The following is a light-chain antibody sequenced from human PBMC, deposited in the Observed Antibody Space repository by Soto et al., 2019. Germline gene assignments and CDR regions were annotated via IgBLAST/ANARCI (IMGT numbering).Light chain of an antibody. CDR3: QSYDSSLSGGI. V-gene: IGLV1-40*01. Sequence: QLVLTQPPSVSGAPGQRVTISCTGSSSNIGAHYDVHWYQQLPGTAPKLLIYGNTNRPSGVPDRFSGSKSGTSASLAITGLQAEDEADYYCQSYDSSLSGGIFGGGTKVTVL. J-gene: IGLJ2*01. CDR2: GNT. CDR1: SSNIGAHYD.